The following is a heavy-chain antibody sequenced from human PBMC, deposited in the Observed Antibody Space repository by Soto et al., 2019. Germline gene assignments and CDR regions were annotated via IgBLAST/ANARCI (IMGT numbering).Heavy chain of an antibody. CDR2: IYYSGST. J-gene: IGHJ4*02. V-gene: IGHV4-39*01. D-gene: IGHD6-13*01. CDR3: ARLRDQQLAKLFDY. CDR1: GGSISSSSYY. Sequence: QLQLQESGPGLVKPSETLSLTCTVSGGSISSSSYYWGWIRQPPGKGLEWIGSIYYSGSTYYNPPLKCRVTISVDTSKNQFSLKLSSVPAADTAVYYCARLRDQQLAKLFDYWGQGTLVTVSS.